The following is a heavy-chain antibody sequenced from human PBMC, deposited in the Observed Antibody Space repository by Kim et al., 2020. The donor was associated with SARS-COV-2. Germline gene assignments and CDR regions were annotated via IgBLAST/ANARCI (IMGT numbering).Heavy chain of an antibody. V-gene: IGHV3-30*02. Sequence: GGSLRLSCAASGFTFSSYGMHWVRQAPGKGLEWVAVIWYDGSNKYYADSVKGRFTISRDNSKNTLYLQMNSLRAEDTAVYYCAKDLAANAYYYYGMDVWGQGTTVTVSS. D-gene: IGHD6-19*01. CDR1: GFTFSSYG. CDR2: IWYDGSNK. CDR3: AKDLAANAYYYYGMDV. J-gene: IGHJ6*02.